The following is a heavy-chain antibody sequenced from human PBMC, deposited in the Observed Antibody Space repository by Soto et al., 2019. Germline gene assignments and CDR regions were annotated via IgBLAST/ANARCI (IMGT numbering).Heavy chain of an antibody. J-gene: IGHJ6*02. V-gene: IGHV3-48*01. CDR2: ISIGGTTI. CDR3: ARAWIQLWLPYYYYGMDV. Sequence: SMRLSCAASGFTCRNYNRNCVRKATGKGLEWVTHISIGGTTIDYADSVKGRFTISRDNAENTLYLQMNSLRAEDTAVYYCARAWIQLWLPYYYYGMDVWGQGTTVTVSS. D-gene: IGHD5-18*01. CDR1: GFTCRNYN.